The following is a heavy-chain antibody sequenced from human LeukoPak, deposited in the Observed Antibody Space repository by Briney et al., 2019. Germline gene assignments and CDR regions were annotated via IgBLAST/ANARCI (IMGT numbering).Heavy chain of an antibody. CDR3: ARGVADFDY. V-gene: IGHV3-30*12. J-gene: IGHJ4*02. CDR1: GFTFSSYG. Sequence: GGSLRLSCAASGFTFSSYGMHWVRQAPGKGLEWVAVISYDGRQNYYADSVKGRLIISRDNSKNTLYLQMNSLRAEDTAVYYCARGVADFDYWGQGTLVTVSS. D-gene: IGHD3-3*01. CDR2: ISYDGRQN.